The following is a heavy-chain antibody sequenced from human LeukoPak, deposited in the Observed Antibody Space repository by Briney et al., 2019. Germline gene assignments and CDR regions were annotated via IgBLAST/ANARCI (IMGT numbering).Heavy chain of an antibody. CDR2: MIPSFGTA. CDR1: GGAFSIYA. CDR3: AGVYNWNPSGLRYYYYVDL. Sequence: ASVTVSFKASGGAFSIYAISWVWKAPGQGLEWVGGMIPSFGTANYAHKVQAGVTITTDASTSTAYMELSSLQSEYAAVDYCAGVYNWNPSGLRYYYYVDLWGKGTTVTVS. V-gene: IGHV1-69*05. J-gene: IGHJ6*03. D-gene: IGHD1-20*01.